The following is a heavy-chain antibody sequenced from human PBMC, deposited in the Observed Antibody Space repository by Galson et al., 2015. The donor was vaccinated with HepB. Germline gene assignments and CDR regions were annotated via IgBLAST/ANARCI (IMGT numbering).Heavy chain of an antibody. D-gene: IGHD1-26*01. CDR3: ARDLGSGRFPWDYHYGMDV. J-gene: IGHJ6*02. CDR1: GGSISGYY. Sequence: ETLSLTCTVSGGSISGYYWTWIRQTPGKGLEWIGYKYHNGDTTYNPSLRSRVTISLDTSKNQFSLSLNAITAADTGIYYCARDLGSGRFPWDYHYGMDVWGQGTAVSVSS. V-gene: IGHV4-59*01. CDR2: KYHNGDT.